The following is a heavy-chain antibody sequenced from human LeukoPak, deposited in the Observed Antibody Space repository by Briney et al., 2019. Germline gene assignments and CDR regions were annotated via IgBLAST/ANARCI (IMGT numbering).Heavy chain of an antibody. D-gene: IGHD6-19*01. CDR1: GFTFSSYG. J-gene: IGHJ4*02. Sequence: PGGSLRLSCAASGFTFSSYGMHWVRQAPGKGLEWVAVISYDGSNKYYADSVKGRFTISRDNSKNTLYLQMNGLRAEDTAVYYCAKDLEEQWLVLDYWGQGTLVTVSS. CDR2: ISYDGSNK. V-gene: IGHV3-30*18. CDR3: AKDLEEQWLVLDY.